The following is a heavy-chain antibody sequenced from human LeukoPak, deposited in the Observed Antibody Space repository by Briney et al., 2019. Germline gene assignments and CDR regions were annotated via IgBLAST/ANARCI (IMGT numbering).Heavy chain of an antibody. J-gene: IGHJ4*02. CDR3: ARDRFGHFDY. V-gene: IGHV4-39*07. Sequence: PSETLSLTCTVSGGSISSSGYYWGWIRQPPGKGLEWIGSIYYSGSTYYNPSLKSRVTISVDTSKNQFSLKLSSVTAADTAVYYCARDRFGHFDYWGQGTLVTVSS. D-gene: IGHD3-10*01. CDR2: IYYSGST. CDR1: GGSISSSGYY.